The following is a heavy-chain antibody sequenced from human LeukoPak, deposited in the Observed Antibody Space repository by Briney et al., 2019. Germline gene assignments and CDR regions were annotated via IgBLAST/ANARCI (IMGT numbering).Heavy chain of an antibody. CDR3: ARHRAYYDIFAY. V-gene: IGHV4-59*08. Sequence: SETLSLTCTVSGGSISSYYWSWIRQPPGKGLEWIGYIYYSGSTNYNPSLKSRVTISVDTSKNQFSLKLSSVTAADTAVYYCARHRAYYDIFAYWGQGTLVTVSS. CDR1: GGSISSYY. D-gene: IGHD3-9*01. CDR2: IYYSGST. J-gene: IGHJ4*02.